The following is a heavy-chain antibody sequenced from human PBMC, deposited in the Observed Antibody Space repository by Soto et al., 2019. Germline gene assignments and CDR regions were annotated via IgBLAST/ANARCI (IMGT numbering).Heavy chain of an antibody. J-gene: IGHJ4*02. CDR1: GYTFTSYA. D-gene: IGHD3-16*01. Sequence: GPSLKVSSNSSGYTFTSYAISWLLQPPSRAREWLGGNNPRTGHTKQAQKFQGRVPMPRDMSLTTAYMELHRLTSDDTAVYYCAKDPIGGGAPYYFDYWGQGYLVTGSS. CDR3: AKDPIGGGAPYYFDY. V-gene: IGHV1-2*02. CDR2: NNPRTGHT.